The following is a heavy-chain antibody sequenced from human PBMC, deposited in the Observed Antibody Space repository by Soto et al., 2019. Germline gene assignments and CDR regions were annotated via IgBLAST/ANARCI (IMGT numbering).Heavy chain of an antibody. CDR1: GFTFSNAW. J-gene: IGHJ4*02. V-gene: IGHV3-15*01. D-gene: IGHD3-22*01. CDR3: TKPPYYYDSSGYYPFDY. CDR2: IKSKTDGGTT. Sequence: GGSLRLSCAASGFTFSNAWMSWVRQAPGKGLEWVGRIKSKTDGGTTDYAAPVKGRFTISRDDSKNTLYLQMNSLKTEDTAVYYCTKPPYYYDSSGYYPFDYWGQGTLVSVSS.